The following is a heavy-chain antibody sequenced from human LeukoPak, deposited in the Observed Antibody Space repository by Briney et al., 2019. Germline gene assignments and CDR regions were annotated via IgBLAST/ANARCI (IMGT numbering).Heavy chain of an antibody. CDR2: IYSGGST. CDR3: ARAPLLDYYDSSGDAFDI. D-gene: IGHD3-22*01. CDR1: GFTVSSNY. J-gene: IGHJ3*02. Sequence: SGGSLRLSCAASGFTVSSNYMSWVRQAPGKGLEWVSVIYSGGSTYYADSVKGRFTISRDNSKNTLYLQMNSLRAEDTAVYYCARAPLLDYYDSSGDAFDIWGQGTMVTVSS. V-gene: IGHV3-53*01.